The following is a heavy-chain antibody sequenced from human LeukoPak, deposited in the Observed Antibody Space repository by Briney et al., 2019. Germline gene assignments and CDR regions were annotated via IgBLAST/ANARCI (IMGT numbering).Heavy chain of an antibody. CDR2: INPNSGGT. Sequence: ASVKVSCKASGYTFTGYYMHWVRQAPGQGLEWMGWINPNSGGTNYAQKFQGRVTMTRDTSISTAYMELSRLRSDDTAVYYCARDFGPVDLWFGDRPGKPGDYWGQGTLVTVSS. CDR3: ARDFGPVDLWFGDRPGKPGDY. CDR1: GYTFTGYY. V-gene: IGHV1-2*02. J-gene: IGHJ4*02. D-gene: IGHD3-10*01.